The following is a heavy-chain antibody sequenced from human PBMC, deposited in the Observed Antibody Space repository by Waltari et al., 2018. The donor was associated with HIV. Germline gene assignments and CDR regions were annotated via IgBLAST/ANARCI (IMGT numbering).Heavy chain of an antibody. CDR2: INHSGST. V-gene: IGHV4-34*01. J-gene: IGHJ3*02. D-gene: IGHD2-21*01. CDR1: GGSFSGYY. CDR3: ARDGYCGGDCYLDAFDI. Sequence: QVQLQQWGAGLLKPSETLSLTCAVYGGSFSGYYWSWIRQPPGKGLEWIGEINHSGSTNYNPSLKSRVTISVDTSKNQFSLKLSSVTAADTAVYYCARDGYCGGDCYLDAFDIWGQGTMVTVSS.